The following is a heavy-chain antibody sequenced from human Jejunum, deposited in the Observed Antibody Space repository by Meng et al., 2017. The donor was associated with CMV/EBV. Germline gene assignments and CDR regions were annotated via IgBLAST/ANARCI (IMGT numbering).Heavy chain of an antibody. Sequence: SGFIFSAINVSWVRQAHGKRLEWVASINSTGRYIYYADSLKGQFPISSDNAKNLLYLQMNSLRAEDTTVYYCTNQLPWNYYYGMDLWGQGTTVTVSS. J-gene: IGHJ6*02. CDR3: TNQLPWNYYYGMDL. CDR2: INSTGRYI. D-gene: IGHD2-2*01. V-gene: IGHV3-21*06. CDR1: GFIFSAIN.